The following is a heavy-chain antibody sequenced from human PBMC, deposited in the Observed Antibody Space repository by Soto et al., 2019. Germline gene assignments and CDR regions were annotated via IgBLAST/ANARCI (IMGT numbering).Heavy chain of an antibody. CDR3: ARIEGDCSGGSCYSEGFDY. J-gene: IGHJ4*02. D-gene: IGHD2-15*01. CDR1: GFTFSDYY. V-gene: IGHV3-11*01. Sequence: PGGSLRLSCAASGFTFSDYYMTWIRQAPGKGLEWVSYIDNSGTIKYYADSVKGRFTISRDNTKNSLSLQMNSLGAEDTAIYYCARIEGDCSGGSCYSEGFDYWRQGALVTVSS. CDR2: IDNSGTIK.